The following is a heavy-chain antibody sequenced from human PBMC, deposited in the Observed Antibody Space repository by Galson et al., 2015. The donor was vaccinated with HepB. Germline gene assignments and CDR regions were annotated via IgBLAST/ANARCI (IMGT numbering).Heavy chain of an antibody. J-gene: IGHJ4*02. CDR2: IWYDGSNH. D-gene: IGHD3-10*02. CDR3: AREDPHVAVAVLDQ. Sequence: SLRLSCAASGFTFSRHGMHWVRQAPGKGLEWLAEIWYDGSNHYYADSVKGRFTISRDNTKNTLFLQLNGVRVEDTAIYYCAREDPHVAVAVLDQWGQGTLVAVSS. CDR1: GFTFSRHG. V-gene: IGHV3-33*01.